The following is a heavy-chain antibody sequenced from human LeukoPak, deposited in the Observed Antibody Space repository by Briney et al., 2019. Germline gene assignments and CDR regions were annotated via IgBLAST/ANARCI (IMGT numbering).Heavy chain of an antibody. V-gene: IGHV1-18*01. CDR1: GYTFTSHG. CDR3: ARTAARRFDY. J-gene: IGHJ4*02. CDR2: ISTYNAAT. Sequence: ASVKVSCKASGYTFTSHGITWVRQAPGQGLEWMGWISTYNAATNYAQKFQARLTMTTDTVTSTVYMELSSLRSDDTAVYYCARTAARRFDYWGQGTLVTVSS. D-gene: IGHD6-6*01.